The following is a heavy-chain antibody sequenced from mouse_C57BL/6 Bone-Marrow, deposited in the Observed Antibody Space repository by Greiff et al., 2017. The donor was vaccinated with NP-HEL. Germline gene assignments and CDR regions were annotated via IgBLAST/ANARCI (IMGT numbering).Heavy chain of an antibody. CDR2: IHPNSGST. CDR3: ARRLRRGAWFAY. J-gene: IGHJ3*01. Sequence: VQLQQPGAELVKPGASVKLSCKASGYTFTSSWMHWVKQRPGKGLEWIGMIHPNSGSTNYNEKFKSKATMTVAKSSSPAYMQLSSLTSEDSAVDYCARRLRRGAWFAYWGQGTLVTVSA. D-gene: IGHD2-4*01. V-gene: IGHV1-64*01. CDR1: GYTFTSSW.